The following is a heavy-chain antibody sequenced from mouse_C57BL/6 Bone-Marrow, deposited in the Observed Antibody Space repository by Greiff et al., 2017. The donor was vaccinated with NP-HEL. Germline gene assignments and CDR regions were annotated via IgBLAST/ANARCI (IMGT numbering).Heavy chain of an antibody. CDR2: IYPGDGDT. D-gene: IGHD1-1*01. V-gene: IGHV1-80*01. J-gene: IGHJ1*03. CDR3: ARAYYGSSYWYFDV. CDR1: GYAFSSDW. Sequence: QVQLQQSGAELVKPGASVKISCKASGYAFSSDWMNWVKQRPGKGPEWIGQIYPGDGDTNYNGKFKGKATLTADKSSSTACLPLSSLTSEDSAVYFYARAYYGSSYWYFDVWGTGTTVTVSS.